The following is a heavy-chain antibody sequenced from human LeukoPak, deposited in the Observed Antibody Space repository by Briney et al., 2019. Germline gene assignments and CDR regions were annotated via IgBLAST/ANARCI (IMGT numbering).Heavy chain of an antibody. Sequence: GASVKVSCKASGYTFTSYGISWVRQAPGQGLEWMGWISAYNGNTNYAQKLQGRVTMTTGTSTSPAYMELRSLSSDDTAVYYCSRGYEMDAFDIWGQGTMVTVSS. V-gene: IGHV1-18*01. CDR2: ISAYNGNT. CDR1: GYTFTSYG. J-gene: IGHJ3*02. D-gene: IGHD5-18*01. CDR3: SRGYEMDAFDI.